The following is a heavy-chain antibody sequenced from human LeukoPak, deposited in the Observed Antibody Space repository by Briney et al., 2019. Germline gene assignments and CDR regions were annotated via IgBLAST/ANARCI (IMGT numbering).Heavy chain of an antibody. CDR1: GFTFSSYA. CDR3: AKFPYCGGDCYGFDY. J-gene: IGHJ4*02. D-gene: IGHD2-21*02. Sequence: PGGSLRLSCAASGFTFSSYAMSWVRQAPGKGLEWVSAISGSGGSTYYADSVKGRFTISRDNSKNTLYLQMNSLRAGDTAVYYCAKFPYCGGDCYGFDYWGQGTLVTVSS. V-gene: IGHV3-23*01. CDR2: ISGSGGST.